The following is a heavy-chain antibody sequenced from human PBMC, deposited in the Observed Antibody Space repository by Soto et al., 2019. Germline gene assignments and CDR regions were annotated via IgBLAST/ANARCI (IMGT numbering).Heavy chain of an antibody. D-gene: IGHD3-22*01. CDR3: ARGDFDSSGYYRPYYYYGMDV. J-gene: IGHJ6*02. CDR2: INPNSGGT. Sequence: ASVKVSCKASGYTFTGYYMHWVRQAPGLGLEWMGWINPNSGGTNYAQKFQGWVTMTRDTSISTAYMELSRLRSDDTAVYYCARGDFDSSGYYRPYYYYGMDVWGQGTTVTVSS. CDR1: GYTFTGYY. V-gene: IGHV1-2*04.